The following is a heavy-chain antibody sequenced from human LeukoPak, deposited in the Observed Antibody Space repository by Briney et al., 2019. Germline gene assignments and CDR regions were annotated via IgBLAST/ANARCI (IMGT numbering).Heavy chain of an antibody. CDR3: ARHTRVTTLYYYYYGMDV. V-gene: IGHV5-51*01. CDR2: IYPGDSDT. D-gene: IGHD4-17*01. CDR1: GYSFTSYW. J-gene: IGHJ6*02. Sequence: GESLKISCKGSGYSFTSYWIGWVRQMPGKGLEWMGIIYPGDSDTRYSPSFQGQVTISADKSISTAYLQWSSLKASDTAMYYCARHTRVTTLYYYYYGMDVWAKGPRSPSP.